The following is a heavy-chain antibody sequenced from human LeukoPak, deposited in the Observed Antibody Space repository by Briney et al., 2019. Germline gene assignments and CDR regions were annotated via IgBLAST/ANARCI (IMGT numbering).Heavy chain of an antibody. CDR2: ISSSSGYV. J-gene: IGHJ5*02. D-gene: IGHD3-22*01. CDR1: GFTFSSYS. CDR3: AREEGYYDSGGYYYWFDP. Sequence: EGSLRLSCAASGFTFSSYSMNWVRQAPGKGLEWVSSISSSSGYVYYADSVKGRFTISRDNAKNSLYLQMNSLRAEDTAVYYCAREEGYYDSGGYYYWFDPWGQGTLVTVSS. V-gene: IGHV3-21*01.